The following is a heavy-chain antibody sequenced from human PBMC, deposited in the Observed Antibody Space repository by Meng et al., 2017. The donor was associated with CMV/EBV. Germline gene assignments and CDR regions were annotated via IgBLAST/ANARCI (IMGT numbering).Heavy chain of an antibody. CDR2: ISSSSSYI. J-gene: IGHJ4*02. Sequence: GGSLRLSCAASGFTFSSYAMHWVRQAPGKGLEWVSSISSSSSYIYYADSVKGRFTISRDNAKNSLYLQMNSLRAEDTAVYYCARDDLGDYDFWSGYYGVRFDYWGQGTLVTVSS. CDR1: GFTFSSYA. V-gene: IGHV3-21*01. CDR3: ARDDLGDYDFWSGYYGVRFDY. D-gene: IGHD3-3*01.